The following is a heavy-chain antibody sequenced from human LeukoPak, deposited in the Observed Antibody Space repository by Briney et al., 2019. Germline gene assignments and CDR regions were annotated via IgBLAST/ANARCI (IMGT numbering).Heavy chain of an antibody. CDR2: IYHSASI. D-gene: IGHD3-10*01. J-gene: IGHJ4*02. CDR3: ARRSSGSYEYYFDY. CDR1: GQSISSGHF. V-gene: IGHV4-38-2*02. Sequence: SETLSLTCTVSGQSISSGHFWGWIRQPPGKGLEWIGTIYHSASIYYNPSLQSRVTISIDTSKNQFSLELSSVTAADTAVYFCARRSSGSYEYYFDYWGQGTLVTVSS.